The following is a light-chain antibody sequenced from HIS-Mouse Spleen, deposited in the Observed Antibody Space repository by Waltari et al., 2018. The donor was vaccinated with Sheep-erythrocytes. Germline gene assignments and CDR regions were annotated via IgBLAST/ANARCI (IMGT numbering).Light chain of an antibody. CDR3: QVWDSSSDHVV. Sequence: SYVLTQPPSVSVAPGKTARITCGGNNIGSKSVHWYQQKPGQAPVLVVCDDSDRPSGIPGRFSSSKSGNTATLTISRVEAGDEADYYCQVWDSSSDHVVFGGGTKLTVL. CDR1: NIGSKS. V-gene: IGLV3-21*03. CDR2: DDS. J-gene: IGLJ2*01.